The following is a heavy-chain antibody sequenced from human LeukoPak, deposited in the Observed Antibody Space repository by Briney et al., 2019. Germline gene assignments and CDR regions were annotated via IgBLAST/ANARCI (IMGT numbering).Heavy chain of an antibody. V-gene: IGHV1-69*01. J-gene: IGHJ4*02. CDR2: IIPIFGTA. Sequence: ASVKVSCKASGGTFSSYAISWVRQAPGQGLEWMGGIIPIFGTANYAQKFQGRVTITADESTSTAYMELSSLRSEDTAVYYCARDISRSIAAAGKLGYWGQGTLVTVSS. CDR1: GGTFSSYA. D-gene: IGHD6-13*01. CDR3: ARDISRSIAAAGKLGY.